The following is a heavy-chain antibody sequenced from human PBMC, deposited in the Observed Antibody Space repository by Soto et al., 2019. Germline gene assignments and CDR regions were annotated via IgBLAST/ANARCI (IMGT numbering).Heavy chain of an antibody. V-gene: IGHV3-33*01. Sequence: GGSLRLSCAASGFTFSSYGMHWVRQAPGKGLEWVAVIWYDGSNKYYADSVKGRITISRDNSKNTLYLQMNSLRAEDTAVYYCARDVDIVATTDAFDIWGQGTMVTVSS. CDR2: IWYDGSNK. J-gene: IGHJ3*02. CDR1: GFTFSSYG. CDR3: ARDVDIVATTDAFDI. D-gene: IGHD5-12*01.